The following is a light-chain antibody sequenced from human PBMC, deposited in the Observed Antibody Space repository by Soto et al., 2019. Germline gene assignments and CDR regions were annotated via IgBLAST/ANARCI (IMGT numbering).Light chain of an antibody. Sequence: IVVTQSPCTLSFSPGERATLCCRASQSISSIDLAWYQQKPGQAPRLLIYGASTRATGIPARFSGSGSGTEFTLTISSLQSEDFAVYYCQQYNNWPGTFGQGTKVDIK. J-gene: IGKJ1*01. V-gene: IGKV3-15*01. CDR1: QSISSID. CDR3: QQYNNWPGT. CDR2: GAS.